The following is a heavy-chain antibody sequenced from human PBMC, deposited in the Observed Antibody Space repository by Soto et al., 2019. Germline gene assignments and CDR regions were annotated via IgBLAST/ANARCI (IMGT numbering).Heavy chain of an antibody. D-gene: IGHD3-16*01. CDR2: ISGSGGDT. CDR1: GFTFSSYA. V-gene: IGHV3-23*01. Sequence: PGGSLRLSCAASGFTFSSYAMTWVRQAPGKGLEWVSHISGSGGDTDYAYSVKGRFTISRDNSKNTVYLQMNSLRADDTAVYYCAKDRLAGGFDYWGQGTLVTVSS. J-gene: IGHJ4*02. CDR3: AKDRLAGGFDY.